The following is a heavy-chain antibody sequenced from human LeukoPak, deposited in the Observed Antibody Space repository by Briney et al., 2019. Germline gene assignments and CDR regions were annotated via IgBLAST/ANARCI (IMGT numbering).Heavy chain of an antibody. J-gene: IGHJ6*02. V-gene: IGHV4-30-4*01. CDR2: IYHSGIT. Sequence: SETLSLTCTVSGGSISSGDFYWSWIRQPPEKGLEYIGYIYHSGITFYNLSLRSRVTVSIDTSKNQFSLKLSSATAADTAVYYCARDRSTVDYYGLDVWGQGTTVIVSS. CDR1: GGSISSGDFY. D-gene: IGHD4-11*01. CDR3: ARDRSTVDYYGLDV.